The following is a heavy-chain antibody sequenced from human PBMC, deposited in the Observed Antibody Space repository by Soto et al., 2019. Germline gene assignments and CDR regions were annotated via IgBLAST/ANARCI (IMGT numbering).Heavy chain of an antibody. CDR3: ARRSSSSWFFDY. Sequence: PSETLSLSCTVSGGSISSSSFYGGWIRQPPGKGLEWIGSIYYSGSTYYNPSLKSRVTISVDTSKNQFSLNLSSVTAADTAVYFCARRSSSSWFFDYWGQGTLVTVSS. J-gene: IGHJ4*02. D-gene: IGHD6-13*01. V-gene: IGHV4-39*01. CDR2: IYYSGST. CDR1: GGSISSSSFY.